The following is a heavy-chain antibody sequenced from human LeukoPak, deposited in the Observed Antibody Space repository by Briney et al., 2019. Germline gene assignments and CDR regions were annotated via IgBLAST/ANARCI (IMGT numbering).Heavy chain of an antibody. V-gene: IGHV3-23*01. CDR3: AKDGGGSPLYFDY. D-gene: IGHD1-26*01. J-gene: IGHJ4*02. Sequence: PGGSLRLSCAASGFTFSSYGMSWVRQAPGKGLEWVSAISGSGGSTYYADSVKGRFTISRDNSKNTLYLQMNSLRAEDTAVYYCAKDGGGSPLYFDYWGQGTLVTVSS. CDR2: ISGSGGST. CDR1: GFTFSSYG.